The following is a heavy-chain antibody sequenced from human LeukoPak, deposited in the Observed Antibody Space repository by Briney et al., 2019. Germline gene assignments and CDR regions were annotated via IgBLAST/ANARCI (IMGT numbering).Heavy chain of an antibody. D-gene: IGHD2-15*01. CDR3: ASRTREYCSGGSCYNWFDP. CDR1: GGSISSSNW. J-gene: IGHJ5*02. V-gene: IGHV4-4*02. CDR2: IYHSGST. Sequence: SETLSLTCAVSGGSISSSNWWSWVRQPPGKGLEWIGEIYHSGSTNYNPSLKSRVTISVDKSKNQFSLKPSSVTAADTAVYYCASRTREYCSGGSCYNWFDPWGQGTLVTVSS.